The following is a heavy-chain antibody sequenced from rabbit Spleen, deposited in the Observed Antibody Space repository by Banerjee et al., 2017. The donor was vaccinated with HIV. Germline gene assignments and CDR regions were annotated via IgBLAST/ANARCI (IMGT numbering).Heavy chain of an antibody. V-gene: IGHV1S40*01. CDR2: AYAGGSGST. J-gene: IGHJ6*01. D-gene: IGHD8-1*01. CDR1: GFSFNSGYD. Sequence: QSLEESGGDLVKPGASPTLTCKASGFSFNSGYDMCWVRQAPGKGLEWVACAYAGGSGSTYSATWANGRFTISKTSTTVTLQMTSLTAADTATYFCARDSGSSFSSYGMDLWGPGTLVT. CDR3: ARDSGSSFSSYGMDL.